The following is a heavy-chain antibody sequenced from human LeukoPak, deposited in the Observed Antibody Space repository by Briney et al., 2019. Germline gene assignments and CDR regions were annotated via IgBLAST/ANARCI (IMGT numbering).Heavy chain of an antibody. CDR1: GFTFSSYW. V-gene: IGHV3-7*03. CDR3: ARTLWFGELFYPYFDY. J-gene: IGHJ4*02. D-gene: IGHD3-10*01. CDR2: IKQDGSEK. Sequence: PGGSLRLSCAASGFTFSSYWMSWVRQAPGKGLEWVANIKQDGSEKYYVDSVKGRFTISRDNAKNSLYLQMNSLRAEDTALYYCARTLWFGELFYPYFDYWGQGTLVTVSS.